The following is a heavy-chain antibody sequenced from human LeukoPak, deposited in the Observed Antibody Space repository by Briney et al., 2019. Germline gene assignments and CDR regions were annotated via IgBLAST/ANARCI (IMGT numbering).Heavy chain of an antibody. CDR1: GFTFSSYA. CDR3: ARDKFFRSGWYGGGYFQH. V-gene: IGHV3-30-3*01. J-gene: IGHJ1*01. Sequence: GGSLRLSCAASGFTFSSYAMHWVRQAPGKGLEWVAVISYDGSNKYYADSVKGRFTISRDNSKNTLYLQMNSLRAEDTAVYYCARDKFFRSGWYGGGYFQHWGQGTLVTVSS. CDR2: ISYDGSNK. D-gene: IGHD6-19*01.